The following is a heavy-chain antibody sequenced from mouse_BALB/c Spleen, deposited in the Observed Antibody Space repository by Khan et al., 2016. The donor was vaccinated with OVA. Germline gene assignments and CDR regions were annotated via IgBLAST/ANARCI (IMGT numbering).Heavy chain of an antibody. D-gene: IGHD1-1*01. V-gene: IGHV1S136*01. CDR2: IYPFNDDT. Sequence: EVQLQQSGPELVKPGASVKMSCKASGYTFTSYVMHWVRQKPGLGIEWIGYIYPFNDDTKYNATFKGKATLTSDKSSSTAYMELSSLTSEDSAVYYGAPVGNYYVWFAYWGQGTLVTVSA. CDR1: GYTFTSYV. J-gene: IGHJ3*01. CDR3: APVGNYYVWFAY.